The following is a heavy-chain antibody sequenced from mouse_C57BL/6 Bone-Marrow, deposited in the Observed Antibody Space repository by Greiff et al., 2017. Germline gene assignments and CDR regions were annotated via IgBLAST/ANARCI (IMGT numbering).Heavy chain of an antibody. D-gene: IGHD2-2*01. CDR1: GYAFSSSW. Sequence: VQLQQSGPELVKPGASVKISCKASGYAFSSSWMNWVKQRPGKGLEWIGRIYPGDGDTNYNGKFKGKATLTADKSSSTAYMQLSSLTSEDSAVYFCASTLLWLFDYWGQGTTLTVSS. J-gene: IGHJ2*01. CDR3: ASTLLWLFDY. CDR2: IYPGDGDT. V-gene: IGHV1-82*01.